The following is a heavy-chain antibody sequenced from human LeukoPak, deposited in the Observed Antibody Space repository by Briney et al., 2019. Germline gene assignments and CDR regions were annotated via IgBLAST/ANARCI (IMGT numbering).Heavy chain of an antibody. CDR3: ARGGVAARPSGY. V-gene: IGHV3-11*04. CDR1: GYTLTELS. CDR2: ISSSGSTI. J-gene: IGHJ4*02. Sequence: RVSCKVSGYTLTELSMHWVRQAPGKGLEWISYISSSGSTIYHADSVKGRFTISRDNAKNSLYLQMNSLSAEDTAVYYCARGGVAARPSGYWGQGTLVTVSS. D-gene: IGHD6-6*01.